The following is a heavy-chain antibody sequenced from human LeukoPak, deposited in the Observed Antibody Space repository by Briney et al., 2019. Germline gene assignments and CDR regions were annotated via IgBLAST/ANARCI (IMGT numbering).Heavy chain of an antibody. V-gene: IGHV3-23*01. CDR2: ITGRSGST. D-gene: IGHD3-16*01. J-gene: IGHJ4*02. CDR3: VRSSSIMALNYFDL. Sequence: GGSLRLSCAASGFTFDNHALAWVRQTPGRGLEWVATITGRSGSTYYADSVRGRFTISRDNSQSRLYLQMNSLRVLDTATYYCVRSSSIMALNYFDLWGQGTLVPVSS. CDR1: GFTFDNHA.